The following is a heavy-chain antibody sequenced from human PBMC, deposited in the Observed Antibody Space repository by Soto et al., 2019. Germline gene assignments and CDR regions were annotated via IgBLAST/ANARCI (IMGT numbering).Heavy chain of an antibody. Sequence: ASVKGSCKASGYTFTIYSMHWVRQAPGQRLEWMGWINAGNGNTKYSQKLQGRVTITRDTSASTAYMELSSLRSEDTAVYYCARDWGVVVPAAIWTFYMDVWGKGTTVTVSS. V-gene: IGHV1-3*01. CDR2: INAGNGNT. CDR1: GYTFTIYS. D-gene: IGHD2-2*02. J-gene: IGHJ6*03. CDR3: ARDWGVVVPAAIWTFYMDV.